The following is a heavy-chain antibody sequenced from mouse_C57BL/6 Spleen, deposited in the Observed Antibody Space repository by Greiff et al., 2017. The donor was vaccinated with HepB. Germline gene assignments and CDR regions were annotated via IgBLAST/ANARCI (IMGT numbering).Heavy chain of an antibody. D-gene: IGHD3-2*02. CDR1: GFTFSDYY. CDR3: ARTAQATGFAY. V-gene: IGHV5-12*01. J-gene: IGHJ3*01. CDR2: ISNGGGST. Sequence: EVKFEESGGGLVQPGGSLKLSCAASGFTFSDYYMYWVRQTPEKRLEWVAYISNGGGSTYYPDTVKGRFTISRDNAKNTLYLQMSRLKSEDTAMYYCARTAQATGFAYWGQGTLVTVSA.